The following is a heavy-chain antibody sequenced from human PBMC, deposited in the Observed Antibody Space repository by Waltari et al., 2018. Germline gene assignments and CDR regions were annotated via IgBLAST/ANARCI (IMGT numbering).Heavy chain of an antibody. V-gene: IGHV3-15*01. CDR3: TTTSFVEQQLVLGWDY. D-gene: IGHD6-13*01. CDR2: IKSKTDGGTT. CDR1: GFTFSNAW. Sequence: EVQLVESGGGLVKPGGSLRLSWAASGFTFSNAWQSWVRQAPGKGLEWVGRIKSKTDGGTTDYAAPVKGRFTISRDDSKNTLYLQMNSLKTEDTAVYYCTTTSFVEQQLVLGWDYWGQGTLVTVSS. J-gene: IGHJ4*02.